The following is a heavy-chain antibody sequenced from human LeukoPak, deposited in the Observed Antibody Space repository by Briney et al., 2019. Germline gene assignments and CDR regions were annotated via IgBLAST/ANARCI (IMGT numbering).Heavy chain of an antibody. CDR3: ARASNHYYHMHWFDP. V-gene: IGHV1-18*01. CDR2: ISAYNGNT. Sequence: ASVKVSCKASGYTFTSYGISWVRQAPGQGLEWMGWISAYNGNTNYAQKLQGRVTMTTDTSTSTAYMELRSPRSDDTAVYYCARASNHYYHMHWFDPWGQGTLVTVSS. D-gene: IGHD3-22*01. CDR1: GYTFTSYG. J-gene: IGHJ5*02.